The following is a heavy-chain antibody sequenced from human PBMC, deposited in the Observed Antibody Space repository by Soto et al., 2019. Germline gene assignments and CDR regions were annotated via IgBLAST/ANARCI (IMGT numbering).Heavy chain of an antibody. CDR3: DSAWIPRTGDAFDI. CDR1: GGSISSGGYS. V-gene: IGHV4-30-2*01. Sequence: PSETLSLTCAVSGGSISSGGYSWSWIRQPPGKGLEWIGYIYHSGSTYYNPSLKSRVTISVDRSKNQFSLKLSSVTAADTAVYYCDSAWIPRTGDAFDIWCQGPMVT. CDR2: IYHSGST. J-gene: IGHJ3*02. D-gene: IGHD5-18*01.